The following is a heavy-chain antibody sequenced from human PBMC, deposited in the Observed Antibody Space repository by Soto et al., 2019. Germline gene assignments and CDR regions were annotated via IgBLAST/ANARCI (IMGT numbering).Heavy chain of an antibody. Sequence: ASVKVSCKASGGTFSSYAISWVRQAPGQGLEWMGWINPNSGGTNYAQKFQGRVTMTRDTSISTAYMELSRLRSDDTAVYYCARAPSHFPYYDSSGYYFVYWGQGTLVTVSS. CDR3: ARAPSHFPYYDSSGYYFVY. CDR1: GGTFSSYA. V-gene: IGHV1-2*02. D-gene: IGHD3-22*01. CDR2: INPNSGGT. J-gene: IGHJ4*02.